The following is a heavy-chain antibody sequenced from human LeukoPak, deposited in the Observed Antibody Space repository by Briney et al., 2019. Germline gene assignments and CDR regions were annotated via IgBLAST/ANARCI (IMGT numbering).Heavy chain of an antibody. V-gene: IGHV5-51*01. CDR1: GYSFTSYW. CDR2: IYPGDSDT. CDR3: ARHRRSANNWFDP. Sequence: GESLKISCKGSGYSFTSYWIGWVRQMPGKGLEWMGIIYPGDSDTRYSPSFQGQVTITADKSISTAYLQWSSLKASDTAMYYCARHRRSANNWFDPWGQGTLVTVSS. J-gene: IGHJ5*02. D-gene: IGHD4-17*01.